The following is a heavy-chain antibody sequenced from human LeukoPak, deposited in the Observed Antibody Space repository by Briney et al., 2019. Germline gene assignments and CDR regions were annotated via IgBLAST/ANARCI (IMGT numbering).Heavy chain of an antibody. CDR1: GASISSSSYY. V-gene: IGHV4-39*02. Sequence: PSETLSLTCTVSGASISSSSYYWGWLRQPPGKGLEWIGSIYYSGSTYYNPSPKSRVTISVDTSKNQFSLMRSSGTAADTAVYYCARERQQLVPGYYYYGMDVWGQGTTVTVSS. CDR3: ARERQQLVPGYYYYGMDV. CDR2: IYYSGST. J-gene: IGHJ6*02. D-gene: IGHD6-13*01.